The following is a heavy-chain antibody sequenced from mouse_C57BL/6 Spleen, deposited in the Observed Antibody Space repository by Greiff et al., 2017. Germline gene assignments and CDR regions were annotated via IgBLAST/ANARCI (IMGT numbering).Heavy chain of an antibody. D-gene: IGHD1-2*01. J-gene: IGHJ2*01. CDR1: GYTFTSYD. CDR2: IYPRDGST. V-gene: IGHV1-85*01. Sequence: VQLQQSGPELVKPGASVKLSCKASGYTFTSYDINWVKQRPGQGLEWIGWIYPRDGSTKYNEKFKGKATLTVDTSSSTAYLELHSLTSEDSAVYCCTRESPYYGLDYWGQGTTLTVSS. CDR3: TRESPYYGLDY.